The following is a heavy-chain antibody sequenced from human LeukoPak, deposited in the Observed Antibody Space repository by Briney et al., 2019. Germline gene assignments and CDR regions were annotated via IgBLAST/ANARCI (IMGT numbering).Heavy chain of an antibody. D-gene: IGHD3-10*01. Sequence: SETLSLTCNVSGGSLANYYWGWIRQPPGKGLEWIGSISYSGTTYYTPSLNSRVTISLDTSKNQFSLNLRSVTAADTAVYYCARDSGTTGEVKFDPWGQGTLVTVSS. CDR3: ARDSGTTGEVKFDP. V-gene: IGHV4-39*07. CDR1: GGSLANYY. CDR2: ISYSGTT. J-gene: IGHJ5*02.